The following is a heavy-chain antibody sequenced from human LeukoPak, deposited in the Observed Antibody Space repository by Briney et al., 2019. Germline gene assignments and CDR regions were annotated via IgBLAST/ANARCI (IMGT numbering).Heavy chain of an antibody. J-gene: IGHJ4*02. CDR2: IRAYDGDT. CDR1: GYNFNTYS. Sequence: ASVKVSCKASGYNFNTYSISWARQAPGQGPEWMGWIRAYDGDTKYSQKVQGRLTLTRDTSTSTDYMELGSLTSDDTAVYYCARGAVNWNYYDYWGQGTLVTVSS. D-gene: IGHD1-1*01. CDR3: ARGAVNWNYYDY. V-gene: IGHV1-18*01.